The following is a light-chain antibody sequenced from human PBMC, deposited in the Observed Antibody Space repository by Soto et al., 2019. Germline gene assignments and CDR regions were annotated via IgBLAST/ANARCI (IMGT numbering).Light chain of an antibody. CDR2: DVS. CDR3: SSYTISTTVI. CDR1: SRDVGAYNY. J-gene: IGLJ2*01. Sequence: QSALTQPASVSVSPGQSITISCTGTSRDVGAYNYVSWYQQHPGKAPKLMIYDVSNRPPGVSNRFSGSKSGNTASLTISGIQAEDEADYYCSSYTISTTVIFGGGTKLTVL. V-gene: IGLV2-14*01.